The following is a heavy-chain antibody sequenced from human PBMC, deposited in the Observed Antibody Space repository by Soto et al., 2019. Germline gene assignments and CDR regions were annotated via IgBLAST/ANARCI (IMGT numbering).Heavy chain of an antibody. CDR2: IVVDSGNT. J-gene: IGHJ6*02. CDR3: AAMLTYYYGSGRYSGYGMDA. V-gene: IGHV1-58*01. Sequence: GASVKVSCKASGFTFTSSAVQWVRQARGQRLEWIGWIVVDSGNTKYAQKFQERVTITRDMSTSTAYMELRSLRSEDTAVYYCAAMLTYYYGSGRYSGYGMDAWGQGTTVTVS. CDR1: GFTFTSSA. D-gene: IGHD3-10*01.